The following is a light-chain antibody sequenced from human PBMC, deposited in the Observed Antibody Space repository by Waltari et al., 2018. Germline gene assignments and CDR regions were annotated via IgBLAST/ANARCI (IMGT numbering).Light chain of an antibody. V-gene: IGKV3-20*01. Sequence: CRVCRSSIHISLSCDEQKAGQPPRLLTYGVSSRATGIPDRFSGRGSGTSFTLTISRLEPEDFAVYYCQQYDSIVLTCGGGTKVEI. CDR2: GVS. J-gene: IGKJ4*01. CDR3: QQYDSIVLT. CDR1: RSSIHIS.